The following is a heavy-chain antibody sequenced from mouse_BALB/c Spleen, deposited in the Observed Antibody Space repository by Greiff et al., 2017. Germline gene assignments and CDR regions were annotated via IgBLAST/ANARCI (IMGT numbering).Heavy chain of an antibody. D-gene: IGHD1-1*01. CDR2: IDPYNGGT. J-gene: IGHJ3*01. CDR1: GYSFTDYN. V-gene: IGHV1S135*01. CDR3: AKGDYYGSSPAWFAY. Sequence: EVKLQESGPELVKPGASVKVSCKASGYSFTDYNMYWVKQSHGKSLEWIGYIDPYNGGTSYNQKFKGKATLTVDKSSSTAFMHLNSLTSEDSAVYYCAKGDYYGSSPAWFAYWGQGTLVTVSA.